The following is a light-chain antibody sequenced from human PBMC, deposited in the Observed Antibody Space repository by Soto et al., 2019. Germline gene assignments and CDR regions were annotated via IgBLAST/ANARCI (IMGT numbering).Light chain of an antibody. CDR1: QSVRSN. CDR3: QQYSNWPRT. CDR2: GAS. Sequence: VMTQSPATLSLSPGEGATLSCRASQSVRSNLGWYQQKPGQAPSLLIYGASTRATGIPDRFSGSGSGTEFTLTISSLQSEHFAVYYCQQYSNWPRTFGQGTKVDI. V-gene: IGKV3-15*01. J-gene: IGKJ1*01.